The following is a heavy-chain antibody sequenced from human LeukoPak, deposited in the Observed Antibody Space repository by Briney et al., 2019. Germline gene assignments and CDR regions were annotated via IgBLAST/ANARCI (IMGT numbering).Heavy chain of an antibody. CDR3: ARVGYGSGSSDD. V-gene: IGHV4-39*01. J-gene: IGHJ4*02. CDR1: GGSISSSSYY. CDR2: IYYSGST. D-gene: IGHD3-10*01. Sequence: RSSETLSLTCTVSGGSISSSSYYWGWIRQPPGKGLEWIGSIYYSGSTYYNPSLKSRVTISVDTSKNQSSLKLSSVTAADTAVYYCARVGYGSGSSDDWGQGTLVTVSS.